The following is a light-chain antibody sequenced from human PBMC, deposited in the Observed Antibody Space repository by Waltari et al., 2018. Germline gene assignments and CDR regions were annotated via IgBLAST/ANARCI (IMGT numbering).Light chain of an antibody. CDR1: QSLVHSDGNTY. CDR2: KVS. J-gene: IGKJ2*01. V-gene: IGKV2-30*02. CDR3: MQGTQWPYT. Sequence: DVVMTQSPLSLPVTLGQPASISCRSSQSLVHSDGNTYLSWFQQRPGQSPRRITYKVSNRDSGVPDRFSGSGSGTDFTLKISRVEAEDVGVYYCMQGTQWPYTFGQGTKLEIK.